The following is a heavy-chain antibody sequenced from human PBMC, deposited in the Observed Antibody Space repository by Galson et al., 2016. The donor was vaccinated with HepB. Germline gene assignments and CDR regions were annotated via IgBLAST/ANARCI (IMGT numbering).Heavy chain of an antibody. Sequence: SLRLSCAASGFTFRNHWMHWVRQAPGKGLVWISRINSDGSGTTYADSVKGRVTISRDNSNNTLYLQMTSLSHEDTAVYYWARDKSFYYYVKEVWGQGPLVTVSS. D-gene: IGHD3-16*01. CDR2: INSDGSGT. CDR1: GFTFRNHW. CDR3: ARDKSFYYYVKEV. V-gene: IGHV3-74*01. J-gene: IGHJ4*02.